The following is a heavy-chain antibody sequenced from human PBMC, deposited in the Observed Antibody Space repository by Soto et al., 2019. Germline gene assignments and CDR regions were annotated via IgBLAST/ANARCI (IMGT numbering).Heavy chain of an antibody. V-gene: IGHV4-34*01. Sequence: SETLSLTCAVYGGSFSGYYWSWIRQPPGKGLEWIGEINHSGSTNYNPSLKSRVTISVDTSKNQFSLKLSSVTAADTAVYYCARGRGSTRYYYYGMDVWGQGTTVT. CDR3: ARGRGSTRYYYYGMDV. CDR2: INHSGST. D-gene: IGHD2-2*01. J-gene: IGHJ6*02. CDR1: GGSFSGYY.